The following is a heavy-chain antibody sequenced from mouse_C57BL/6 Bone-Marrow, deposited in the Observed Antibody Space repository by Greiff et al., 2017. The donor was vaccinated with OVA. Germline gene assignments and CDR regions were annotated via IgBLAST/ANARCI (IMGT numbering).Heavy chain of an antibody. Sequence: VQLQQSGPVLLKPGASVKMSCKASGYTFTDYYMNWVKQSHGKSLEWIGVINPYNGGTSYNQKFKGKATLTVDKSSSTAYMELNSLTSEDSAVYYCARSTTTVYAMDYWGQGTSVTVSS. V-gene: IGHV1-19*01. CDR3: ARSTTTVYAMDY. CDR1: GYTFTDYY. CDR2: INPYNGGT. D-gene: IGHD1-1*01. J-gene: IGHJ4*01.